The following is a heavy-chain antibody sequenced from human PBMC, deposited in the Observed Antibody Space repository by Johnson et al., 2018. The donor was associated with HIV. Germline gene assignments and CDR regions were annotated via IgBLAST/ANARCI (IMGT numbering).Heavy chain of an antibody. D-gene: IGHD6-19*01. Sequence: VQLVESGGGLVQPGGSLRLSCAVSGFTFSNYWMHWVRQAPGKGLVWVSRVNNDGGDTIYADSVKGRFTISRDNAKNTLYLQMNSLRPEDTAVYYCVRGGQWGATDAFDVWGQGTMVTVSS. V-gene: IGHV3-74*02. J-gene: IGHJ3*01. CDR2: VNNDGGDT. CDR1: GFTFSNYW. CDR3: VRGGQWGATDAFDV.